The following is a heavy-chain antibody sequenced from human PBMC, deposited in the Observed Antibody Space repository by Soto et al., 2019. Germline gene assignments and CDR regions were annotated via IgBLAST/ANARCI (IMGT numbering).Heavy chain of an antibody. CDR2: IYNGGST. CDR3: AREASGYDYAY. J-gene: IGHJ4*02. D-gene: IGHD5-12*01. V-gene: IGHV3-66*01. Sequence: HPGGSLRLSCAASGFTVSSNYMSWVRQAPGKGLEWVSLIYNGGSTYYADSVKGRFTISRDNSKNTLYLQMNSLRAEDTAVYYCAREASGYDYAYWGQGTLVTVSS. CDR1: GFTVSSNY.